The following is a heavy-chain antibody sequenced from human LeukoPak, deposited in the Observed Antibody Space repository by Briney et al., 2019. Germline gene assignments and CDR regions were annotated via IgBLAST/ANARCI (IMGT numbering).Heavy chain of an antibody. CDR1: GGSISSSSYY. Sequence: SETLSLTCTVSGGSISSSSYYWGWIRQPPGKGLVWIGSIYYSGSTYYNPSLKSRVAISVDTSKNQFSLTLSSVTAADTAVYFCARQTYFGRASMDVWGQGTTVTVSS. CDR3: ARQTYFGRASMDV. CDR2: IYYSGST. D-gene: IGHD3-9*01. V-gene: IGHV4-39*01. J-gene: IGHJ6*02.